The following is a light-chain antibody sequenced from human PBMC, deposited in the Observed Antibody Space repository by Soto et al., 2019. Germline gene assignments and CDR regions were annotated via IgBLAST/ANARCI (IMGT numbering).Light chain of an antibody. CDR1: NSNIGANL. V-gene: IGLV1-47*02. Sequence: QSVLTQPPSASGTPGQRVPISCSGTNSNIGANLVYWYQHLPGTTPKLLVFSYNQRPSGVPDRFSGSKSGSSASLAISGLRSEDEADYYCATWEDSLSGWVFGGGTKLTVL. J-gene: IGLJ3*02. CDR3: ATWEDSLSGWV. CDR2: SYN.